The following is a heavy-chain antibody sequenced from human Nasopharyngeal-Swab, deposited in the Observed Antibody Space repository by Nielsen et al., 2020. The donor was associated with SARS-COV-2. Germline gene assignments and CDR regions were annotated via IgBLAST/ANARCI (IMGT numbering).Heavy chain of an antibody. CDR1: GGTFSSYA. Sequence: SVKVSCKASGGTFSSYAISRVRQAPGQGLEWMGGIIPIFGTASYAQKFQGRVTITADESTSTAYMELSSLRSEDTAVYYCASANPTSDIVVVPAAKYYYYYYMDVWGKGTTVTVSS. D-gene: IGHD2-2*01. V-gene: IGHV1-69*13. CDR3: ASANPTSDIVVVPAAKYYYYYYMDV. J-gene: IGHJ6*03. CDR2: IIPIFGTA.